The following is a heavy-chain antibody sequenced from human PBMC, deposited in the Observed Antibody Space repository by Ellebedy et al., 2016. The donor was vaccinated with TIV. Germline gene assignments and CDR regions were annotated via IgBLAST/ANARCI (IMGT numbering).Heavy chain of an antibody. CDR2: KNEDGRDS. D-gene: IGHD2-8*02. Sequence: GESLKISCAASGFTFGSHWMNWVRQAPGKGLAWVANKNEDGRDSYYVDSVKGGFTISRDNSKNTLYRQMNSLRAEDTAIYYCAKELVHAIHGFDIWGQGTMVSVSS. J-gene: IGHJ3*02. CDR1: GFTFGSHW. V-gene: IGHV3-7*01. CDR3: AKELVHAIHGFDI.